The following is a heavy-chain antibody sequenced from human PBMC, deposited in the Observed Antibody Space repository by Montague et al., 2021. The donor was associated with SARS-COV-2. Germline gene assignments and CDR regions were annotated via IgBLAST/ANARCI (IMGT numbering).Heavy chain of an antibody. D-gene: IGHD3-22*01. Sequence: SETLSLTCTVSGGSISSSSYYWGWIRQPPGKGLEWIGSIYYTGSTYYNPSLKSRVTISVDTSKNQFSLKLSSVTAADTAVYYCARDTRIAMLVVVTRYGLDDWGQGTMVTVSS. J-gene: IGHJ6*02. V-gene: IGHV4-39*07. CDR3: ARDTRIAMLVVVTRYGLDD. CDR2: IYYTGST. CDR1: GGSISSSSYY.